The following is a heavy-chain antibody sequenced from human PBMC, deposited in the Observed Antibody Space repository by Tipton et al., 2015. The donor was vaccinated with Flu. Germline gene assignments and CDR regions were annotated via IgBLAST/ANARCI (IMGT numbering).Heavy chain of an antibody. D-gene: IGHD1/OR15-1a*01. Sequence: SLRLSCVASGFTFSSYDMHWVRQATGKGLEWVSAINTGGNTFYPDSVKGRFTISRENAKNSLYLQLNSLRAGDTAVYYCARAGNNYYGMDVWGQGTTVIVSS. CDR3: ARAGNNYYGMDV. J-gene: IGHJ6*02. CDR1: GFTFSSYD. CDR2: INTGGNT. V-gene: IGHV3-13*01.